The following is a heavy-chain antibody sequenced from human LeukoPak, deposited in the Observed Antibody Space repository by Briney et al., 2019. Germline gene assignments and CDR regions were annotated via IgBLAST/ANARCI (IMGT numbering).Heavy chain of an antibody. CDR2: INHSGST. CDR1: GGSFSGYY. D-gene: IGHD3-10*01. J-gene: IGHJ5*02. CDR3: ARADGSGVNWFDP. Sequence: SETLSLTCAVYGGSFSGYYWSWIRQPPGKGLEWIGEINHSGSTNYNPSLKSRVTISVDTSKNQFSLKLSSVTAADTAVYYCARADGSGVNWFDPWGQGTLVTVSS. V-gene: IGHV4-34*01.